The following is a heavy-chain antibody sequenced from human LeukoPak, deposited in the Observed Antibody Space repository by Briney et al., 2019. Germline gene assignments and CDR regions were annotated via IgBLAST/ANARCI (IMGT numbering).Heavy chain of an antibody. CDR3: AKLSSRPHYGMDV. CDR1: GFTFSSYA. V-gene: IGHV3-23*01. CDR2: ISGSGDST. Sequence: GGSLRLSCAASGFTFSSYAMSWVRQAPGKGLEWVSTISGSGDSTYHADSVKGRFTISRDNSKNTLYLQMNSLRAEDTAVYHCAKLSSRPHYGMDVWGQGTTVTVSS. J-gene: IGHJ6*02.